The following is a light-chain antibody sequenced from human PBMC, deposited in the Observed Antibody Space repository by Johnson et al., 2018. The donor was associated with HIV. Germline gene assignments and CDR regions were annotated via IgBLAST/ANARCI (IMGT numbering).Light chain of an antibody. V-gene: IGLV1-51*01. CDR3: GTWDSSLSAGRV. Sequence: QPVLTQPPSVSAAPGQKVTISCSGSSSNIGNNYVSWYQQLPGTAPKLLIYDNNKRPSGIPDRFSGSKSGTSATLGITGLQTGDEADYYCGTWDSSLSAGRVCGTGHKVPVL. CDR1: SSNIGNNY. CDR2: DNN. J-gene: IGLJ1*01.